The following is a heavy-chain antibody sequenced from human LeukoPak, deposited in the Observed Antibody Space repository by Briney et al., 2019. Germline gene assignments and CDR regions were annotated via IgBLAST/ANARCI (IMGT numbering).Heavy chain of an antibody. Sequence: GGSLRLSCAASGFTFSSYSMNWVRQAPGKGLEWVSSISSSSSYIYYADSVKGRFTISRDNAKNSLYLQMNSLRAEDTAVYYCARALDSSGYYYVTYYYYGMDVWRQGTTVTVPS. CDR3: ARALDSSGYYYVTYYYYGMDV. J-gene: IGHJ6*02. V-gene: IGHV3-21*01. CDR2: ISSSSSYI. CDR1: GFTFSSYS. D-gene: IGHD3-22*01.